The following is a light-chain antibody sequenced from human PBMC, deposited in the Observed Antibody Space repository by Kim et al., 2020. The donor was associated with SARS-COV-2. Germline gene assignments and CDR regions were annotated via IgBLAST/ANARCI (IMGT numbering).Light chain of an antibody. CDR2: TSS. V-gene: IGKV1-17*03. CDR3: LQHITYPIT. CDR1: QDIGNY. J-gene: IGKJ5*01. Sequence: DIQMTQSPSAMSASVGDRVTITCRAGQDIGNYLVWFQQKVGKVPKRLVYTSSSLQSGVPSRFSGSRSGTEFTLTISRLQPEDFATYFCLQHITYPITFGQGTRLEIK.